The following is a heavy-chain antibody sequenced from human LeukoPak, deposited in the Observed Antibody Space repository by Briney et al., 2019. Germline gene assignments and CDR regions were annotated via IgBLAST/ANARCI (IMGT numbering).Heavy chain of an antibody. CDR2: IYYSGST. D-gene: IGHD3-3*01. CDR1: GGSISSYY. J-gene: IGHJ3*02. CDR3: ARMVTIFGVVTYAFDI. V-gene: IGHV4-59*01. Sequence: SETLSLTCTVSGGSISSYYWSWIRQPPGKGLEWIGYIYYSGSTNYNPSLKSRVTISVDTSKNQFSLKLSSVTAADTAVYYCARMVTIFGVVTYAFDIWGQGTMVTVSS.